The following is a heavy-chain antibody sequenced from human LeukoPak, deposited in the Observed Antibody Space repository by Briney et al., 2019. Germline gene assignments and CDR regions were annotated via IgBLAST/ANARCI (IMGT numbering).Heavy chain of an antibody. J-gene: IGHJ6*02. CDR3: ARGLGSYYYYYGMDV. Sequence: SVTVSCTASGGTFSSYAISWVRQAPGQGLEWMGGIIPIFGTANYAQKFQGRVTITADESTSTAYMELSSLRSEDTAVYYCARGLGSYYYYYGMDVWGQGTTVTVSS. D-gene: IGHD1-26*01. CDR2: IIPIFGTA. V-gene: IGHV1-69*01. CDR1: GGTFSSYA.